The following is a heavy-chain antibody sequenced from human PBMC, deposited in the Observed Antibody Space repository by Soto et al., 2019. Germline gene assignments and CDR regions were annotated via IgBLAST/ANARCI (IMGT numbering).Heavy chain of an antibody. J-gene: IGHJ6*02. Sequence: GGSLRLSCAASGFTFSSYAMHWVRQAPGKGLEWVAVISYDGSNKYYADSVKGRFTISRDNSKNTLYLQMNSLRAEDTAVYYCARDLGDIPEIDYYYYGMDVWGQGTTVTVSS. CDR2: ISYDGSNK. V-gene: IGHV3-30-3*01. CDR3: ARDLGDIPEIDYYYYGMDV. D-gene: IGHD3-9*01. CDR1: GFTFSSYA.